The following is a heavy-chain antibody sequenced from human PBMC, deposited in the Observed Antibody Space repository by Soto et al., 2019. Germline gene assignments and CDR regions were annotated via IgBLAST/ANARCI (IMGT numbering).Heavy chain of an antibody. J-gene: IGHJ3*02. CDR2: VTADGGT. Sequence: EVQVLESGGGLVQPGGSLRLSCAGSGFTVSSHAMTWIRHAPGKGPEWVSTVTADGGTYYADSVKGRFAMSRDTAENRLYLQMNSLVAEDTAAYYCAPHVSCSGGSCPYDTFAIRSQGTMVTVSS. CDR1: GFTVSSHA. D-gene: IGHD2-15*01. V-gene: IGHV3-23*01. CDR3: APHVSCSGGSCPYDTFAI.